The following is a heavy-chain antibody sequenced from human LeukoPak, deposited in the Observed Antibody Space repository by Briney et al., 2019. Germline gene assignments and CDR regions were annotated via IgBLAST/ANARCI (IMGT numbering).Heavy chain of an antibody. CDR1: GFTFSSYS. D-gene: IGHD6-19*01. J-gene: IGHJ3*02. CDR3: AKASEQWLTRNAFDI. CDR2: ISSSSSTI. V-gene: IGHV3-48*01. Sequence: PGGSLRLSCAASGFTFSSYSMNWVRQAPGKGLEWVSYISSSSSTIYYADSVKGRFTISRDNAKNSLYLQMNSLRAEDTAVYYCAKASEQWLTRNAFDIWGQGTMVTVSS.